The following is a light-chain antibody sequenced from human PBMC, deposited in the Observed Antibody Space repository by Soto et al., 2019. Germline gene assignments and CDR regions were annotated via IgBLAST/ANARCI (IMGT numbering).Light chain of an antibody. Sequence: QSALTQPPSASGSPGQSVTISCTGTTSDIGAYNYVSWYQQRPGKAPKLIIYEVNKRPSGVPDRFSGSKSGNTASLTVSGLQAEDEADYYCASHAGRKNIIFGGGTKLTVL. J-gene: IGLJ2*01. CDR3: ASHAGRKNII. CDR2: EVN. CDR1: TSDIGAYNY. V-gene: IGLV2-8*01.